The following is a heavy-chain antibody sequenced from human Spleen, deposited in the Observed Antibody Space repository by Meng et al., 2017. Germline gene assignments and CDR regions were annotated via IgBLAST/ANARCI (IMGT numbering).Heavy chain of an antibody. J-gene: IGHJ4*02. CDR2: IDPNNDHT. V-gene: IGHV1-2*06. Sequence: VQLGQAGPEVKKPWASVKLSCKPSGYTFAAYWIHWLRQAPGQGLEWMGRIDPNNDHTQYAQNFQGRVTMTSDTSISTVYMELNGLRSDDTAVYYCTRDEDISAAGKLFGDYWGQGTLVTVSS. CDR3: TRDEDISAAGKLFGDY. CDR1: GYTFAAYW. D-gene: IGHD6-13*01.